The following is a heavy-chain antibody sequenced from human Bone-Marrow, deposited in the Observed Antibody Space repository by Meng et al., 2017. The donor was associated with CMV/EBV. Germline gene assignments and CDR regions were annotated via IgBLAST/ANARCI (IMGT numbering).Heavy chain of an antibody. CDR2: INHSGST. V-gene: IGHV4-39*07. D-gene: IGHD4-23*01. J-gene: IGHJ4*02. Sequence: SETLSLTCTVSGGSVSSGSYYWSWIRQPPGKGLEWIGEINHSGSTNYNPSLKSRVTISVDTSKNQFSLKLSSVTAADTAVYYCARDEDYGGNLADWGPGNLVNFSS. CDR1: GGSVSSGSYY. CDR3: ARDEDYGGNLAD.